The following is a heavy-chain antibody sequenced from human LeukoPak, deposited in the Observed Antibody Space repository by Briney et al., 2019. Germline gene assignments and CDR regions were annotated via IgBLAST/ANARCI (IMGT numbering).Heavy chain of an antibody. J-gene: IGHJ6*03. CDR2: ISYDGSNK. CDR3: AKDSYYYDSSGYYPQYYYYYMDV. Sequence: PGRSLRLSCAASGFTFSNYGMHWVRQAPGKGLEWVAVISYDGSNKYYADSLKGRFTISRDNSKNTLYLQMNSLRADDTALYYCAKDSYYYDSSGYYPQYYYYYMDVWSKGTTVTVSS. D-gene: IGHD3-22*01. V-gene: IGHV3-30*18. CDR1: GFTFSNYG.